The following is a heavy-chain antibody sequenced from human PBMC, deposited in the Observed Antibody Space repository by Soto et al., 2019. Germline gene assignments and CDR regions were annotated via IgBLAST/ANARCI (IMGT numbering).Heavy chain of an antibody. CDR1: GFTFSSYG. CDR2: ISYDGSNK. Sequence: QVQLVESGGGVVQPGRSLRLSCAASGFTFSSYGMHWVRQAPGKGLEWVAVISYDGSNKYYADSVKGRFTISRDNSKNTLYLQMNSLRAEDTAVYYCAKDLGWGRWLQSDAFDIWGQGTMVTVSS. J-gene: IGHJ3*02. V-gene: IGHV3-30*18. CDR3: AKDLGWGRWLQSDAFDI. D-gene: IGHD3-16*01.